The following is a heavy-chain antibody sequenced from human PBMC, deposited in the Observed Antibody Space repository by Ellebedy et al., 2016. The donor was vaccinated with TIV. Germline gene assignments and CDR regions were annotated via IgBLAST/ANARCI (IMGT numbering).Heavy chain of an antibody. D-gene: IGHD6-13*01. Sequence: PGGSLRLSCAASGFTFSSYWMSWVRQAPGKGLEWVANIKQDGSEKYYVDSVKGRFTISRDNAKNSLYLQMNSLRAEDTALYYCARAPYKQLVLVYFDYWGQGTLVTVSS. V-gene: IGHV3-7*03. CDR1: GFTFSSYW. CDR3: ARAPYKQLVLVYFDY. J-gene: IGHJ4*02. CDR2: IKQDGSEK.